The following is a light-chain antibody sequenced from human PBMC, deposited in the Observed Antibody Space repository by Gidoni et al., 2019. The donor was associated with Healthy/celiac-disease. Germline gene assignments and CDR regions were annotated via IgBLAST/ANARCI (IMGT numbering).Light chain of an antibody. V-gene: IGKV1-8*01. J-gene: IGKJ1*01. CDR3: QQYYSYPQT. CDR1: QGISSY. CDR2: AAS. Sequence: AIRMTQSPSSLSASTGDRVTITCRASQGISSYLAWYQQKPGKAPKLLIYAASTLQSGVPSRFSGSGSGTDFTLTISCLQSEDFANYYCQQYYSYPQTFXXXTKVEIK.